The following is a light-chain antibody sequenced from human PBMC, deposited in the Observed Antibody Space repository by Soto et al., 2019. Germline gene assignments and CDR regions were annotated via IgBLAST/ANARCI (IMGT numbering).Light chain of an antibody. J-gene: IGKJ2*01. CDR1: QSVTNW. V-gene: IGKV1-5*03. CDR3: KQYNSYSSYT. Sequence: DIQMTQSPSTLSASVGDRVTITCRASQSVTNWLAWYQQKPGKAPKLLIYKASTLESAVPSRFSGSGSGTEFTLTISCLQPDDFATYYCKQYNSYSSYTFGQGTKLEIK. CDR2: KAS.